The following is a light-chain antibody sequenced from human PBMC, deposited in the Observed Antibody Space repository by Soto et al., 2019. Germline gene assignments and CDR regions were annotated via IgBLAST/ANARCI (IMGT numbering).Light chain of an antibody. Sequence: VLTQSPGTLSLSPGERAALSCSASQSFNSIYLAWYQQNPVQAPKLLIYGASSRANGIPDTFSGSGSGTAFTLTISRLEPEDFAVYYCHQYDSWTFGQGTKV. CDR1: QSFNSIY. CDR3: HQYDSWT. J-gene: IGKJ1*01. V-gene: IGKV3-20*01. CDR2: GAS.